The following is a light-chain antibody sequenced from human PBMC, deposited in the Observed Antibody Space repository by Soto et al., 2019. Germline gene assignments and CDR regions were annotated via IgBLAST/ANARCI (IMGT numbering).Light chain of an antibody. CDR3: QQYGSSPQT. CDR1: QSVSSTY. V-gene: IGKV3-20*01. J-gene: IGKJ2*01. CDR2: GAS. Sequence: IVLTQSPGTLSLSPGERATLSCRASQSVSSTYIAWYQQNPGQAPRLLIYGASSRATGIPDRFSGSGSGTDFTLTISRLEPEDFAVYYCQQYGSSPQTFGQGTKLEIK.